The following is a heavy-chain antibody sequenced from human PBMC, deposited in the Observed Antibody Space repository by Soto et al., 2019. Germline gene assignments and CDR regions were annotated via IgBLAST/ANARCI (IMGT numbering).Heavy chain of an antibody. CDR1: GYNFTNYL. Sequence: GESLKISCKGSGYNFTNYLIDWVRQMPGKGLEWMGIIYPGDSDTTYSPSFQGQVTISADKSISTAYLQWSSLRASDTAMYYCARRGYCSGGSCPSAFDIWGQGTKVTVSS. CDR2: IYPGDSDT. CDR3: ARRGYCSGGSCPSAFDI. D-gene: IGHD2-15*01. V-gene: IGHV5-51*01. J-gene: IGHJ3*02.